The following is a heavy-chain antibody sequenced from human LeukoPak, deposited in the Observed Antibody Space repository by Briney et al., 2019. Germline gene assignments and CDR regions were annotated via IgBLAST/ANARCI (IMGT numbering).Heavy chain of an antibody. J-gene: IGHJ4*02. V-gene: IGHV1-2*02. Sequence: EASVKVSCKASGYTFTGYYMHWVRQAPGQGLEWMGWINSNSDGTNYAQKFQGRVTMTRDTSISTAYMELSRLRSDDTAVYYCARAFPDCGGDCYVMYDCWGQGTLVTVSS. CDR2: INSNSDGT. CDR3: ARAFPDCGGDCYVMYDC. D-gene: IGHD2-21*02. CDR1: GYTFTGYY.